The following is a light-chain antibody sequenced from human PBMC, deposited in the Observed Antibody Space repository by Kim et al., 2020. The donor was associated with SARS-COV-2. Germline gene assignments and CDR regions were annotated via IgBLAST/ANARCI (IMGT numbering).Light chain of an antibody. CDR2: GKN. CDR3: NSRDSSGNHHYV. Sequence: LEQTVRITCHGDSLRSYYASWYQQKPGQAPVLVIYGKNNRPSGIPDRFSGSSSGNTASLTITGAQAEDEADYYRNSRDSSGNHHYVFGTGTKVTVL. J-gene: IGLJ1*01. V-gene: IGLV3-19*01. CDR1: SLRSYY.